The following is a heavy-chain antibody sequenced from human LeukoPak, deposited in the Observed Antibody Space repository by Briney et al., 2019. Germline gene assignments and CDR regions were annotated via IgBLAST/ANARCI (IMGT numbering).Heavy chain of an antibody. CDR1: GFTFSSYA. V-gene: IGHV3-23*01. D-gene: IGHD6-25*01. Sequence: PGGSLRLSCAASGFTFSSYAMSWVSQAPGEGLEWVSGISAGGDTTYTADSVRGRFTISRDNSNNTLYLQMNILTAEDTAVYYCAAISYSGTWPVGYWGQGILVTVTA. CDR3: AAISYSGTWPVGY. CDR2: ISAGGDTT. J-gene: IGHJ4*02.